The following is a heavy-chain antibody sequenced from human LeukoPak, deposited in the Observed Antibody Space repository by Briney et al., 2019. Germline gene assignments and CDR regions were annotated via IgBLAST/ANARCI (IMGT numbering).Heavy chain of an antibody. J-gene: IGHJ2*01. V-gene: IGHV4-59*01. Sequence: PSETLSLTCTVSGDSISTYYWSWIRQPPGKGLEWIGYKDYSGSTNYNRSLKSRVTISVDTSKNQFSLKLSSVTAADTAVYYCARVYYSSSYDYWYFDLWGRGTLVTVSS. CDR3: ARVYYSSSYDYWYFDL. CDR1: GDSISTYY. CDR2: KDYSGST. D-gene: IGHD6-13*01.